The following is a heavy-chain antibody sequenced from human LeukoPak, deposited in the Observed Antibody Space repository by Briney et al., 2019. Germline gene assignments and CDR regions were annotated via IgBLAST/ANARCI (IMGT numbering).Heavy chain of an antibody. V-gene: IGHV5-51*01. Sequence: GESLKISCKGSGYSSTNYWIGWVRQMSGKGLEWMGVIYPGDSDTRYRPAFQGQVNISADKSISTTYLQWRSLKASDTAMYYCARRYSGSYLVDYWGQGTLVIVSS. CDR3: ARRYSGSYLVDY. D-gene: IGHD1-26*01. CDR1: GYSSTNYW. CDR2: IYPGDSDT. J-gene: IGHJ4*02.